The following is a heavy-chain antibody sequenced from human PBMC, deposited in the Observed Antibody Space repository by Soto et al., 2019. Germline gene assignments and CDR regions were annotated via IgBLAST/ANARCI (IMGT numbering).Heavy chain of an antibody. Sequence: ASVKVSWKASGGTFSSYAISWVRQAPGQGLEWMGGIIPIFGTPNYAQKFQGRVTITADESTSTAYMELSSLRSEATAVYYCARSSGYSYGFLPVWGQGTTVTVSS. CDR1: GGTFSSYA. J-gene: IGHJ6*02. CDR3: ARSSGYSYGFLPV. CDR2: IIPIFGTP. V-gene: IGHV1-69*13. D-gene: IGHD5-18*01.